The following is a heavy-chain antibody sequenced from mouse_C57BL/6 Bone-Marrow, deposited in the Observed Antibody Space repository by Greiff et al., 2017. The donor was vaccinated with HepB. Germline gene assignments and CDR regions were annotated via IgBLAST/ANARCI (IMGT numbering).Heavy chain of an antibody. V-gene: IGHV5-9-1*02. CDR2: ISSGGDYI. J-gene: IGHJ4*01. Sequence: EVKLVESGDGLVKPGGSLKLSCAASGFTFSSYAMSWVRQTPEKRLEWVAYISSGGDYIYYADTVRGRCTISKDNARNTLYLQMSSLKSEDTAMYYCTRDRLRGYAMDYWGQGTSVTVSS. D-gene: IGHD2-2*01. CDR3: TRDRLRGYAMDY. CDR1: GFTFSSYA.